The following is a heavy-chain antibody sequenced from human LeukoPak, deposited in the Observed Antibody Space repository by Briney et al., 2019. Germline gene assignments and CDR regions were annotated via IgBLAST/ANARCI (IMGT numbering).Heavy chain of an antibody. J-gene: IGHJ5*02. V-gene: IGHV4-31*03. Sequence: SETLSLTCTVSGGSIGSGGYYWSWIRQHPGKGLEWIGYIYYSGSTYYNPSLKSRVTISVDTSKNQFSLKLSSVTAADTAVYYCAASDYNWFDPWGQGTLVTVSS. CDR1: GGSIGSGGYY. D-gene: IGHD3-3*01. CDR2: IYYSGST. CDR3: AASDYNWFDP.